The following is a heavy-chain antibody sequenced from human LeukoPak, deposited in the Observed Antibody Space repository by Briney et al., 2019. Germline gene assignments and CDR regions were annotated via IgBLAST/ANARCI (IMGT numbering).Heavy chain of an antibody. CDR1: GFTFSNYG. CDR3: TTNDAFDI. Sequence: PGGSLRLSCAASGFTFSNYGMHWVRQAPGKGLEWVGRIKTKADVGTVDYTAPVKGRFTISRDDSKNTLYLQMNSLKTEDTALYYCTTNDAFDIWGQGTMVTVSS. CDR2: IKTKADVGTV. J-gene: IGHJ3*02. V-gene: IGHV3-15*01.